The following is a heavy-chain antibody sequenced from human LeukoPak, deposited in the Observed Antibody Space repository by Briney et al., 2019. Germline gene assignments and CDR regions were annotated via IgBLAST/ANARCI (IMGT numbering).Heavy chain of an antibody. D-gene: IGHD6-19*01. CDR1: GFTFSDYW. J-gene: IGHJ4*02. CDR2: IKQDGSDK. CDR3: ARGTYSSGWYPDYFDY. V-gene: IGHV3-7*03. Sequence: GGSLRLSCVASGFTFSDYWMGWVRQAPGKGLEWVANIKQDGSDKYYADSMKGRFTISRDNAKDSLYLQMNSLRAEDTAVYFCARGTYSSGWYPDYFDYWGQGTLVTVSS.